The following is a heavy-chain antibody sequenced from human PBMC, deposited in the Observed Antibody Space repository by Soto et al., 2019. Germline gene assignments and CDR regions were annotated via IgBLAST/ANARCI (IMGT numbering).Heavy chain of an antibody. J-gene: IGHJ4*02. CDR1: GGSISSSSYY. V-gene: IGHV4-39*01. D-gene: IGHD6-19*01. Sequence: QLQLQESGPGLVKPSETLSLTCTVSGGSISSSSYYWGWIRQPPGKGLEWIGSIYYSGSTYYNPSLKSRVTISVDTSKNQFSLKLSSVTAADTAVYYCARPDRDSSGWYQGDYWGQGTLVTVFS. CDR2: IYYSGST. CDR3: ARPDRDSSGWYQGDY.